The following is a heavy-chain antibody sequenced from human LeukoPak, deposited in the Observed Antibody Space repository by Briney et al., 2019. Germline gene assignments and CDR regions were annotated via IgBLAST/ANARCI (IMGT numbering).Heavy chain of an antibody. V-gene: IGHV3-23*01. CDR1: GFTFSSYA. CDR3: AKASYYDFWSGPLYYYYYYGMDV. D-gene: IGHD3-3*01. Sequence: PGGSLRLSCAASGFTFSSYAMSWVRQAPGKGLEWVSAISGSGGSTYYADSVKGRFTISRDNSKNTLYLQMNSLRAEDTAVYYCAKASYYDFWSGPLYYYYYYGMDVWGQGTTVTVSS. CDR2: ISGSGGST. J-gene: IGHJ6*02.